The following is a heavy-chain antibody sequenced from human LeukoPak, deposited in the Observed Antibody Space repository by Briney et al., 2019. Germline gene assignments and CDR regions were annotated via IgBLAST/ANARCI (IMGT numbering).Heavy chain of an antibody. CDR2: ISGSGGST. Sequence: PGGSLRLSCAASGFTFSSYGMSWVRQAPGKGLEWVSAISGSGGSTYYADSVKGRFTISRDNSKNTLYLQMNSLRAEDTAVYYCAKDWGVAAARLLDYWGQGTLVTVSS. D-gene: IGHD6-13*01. J-gene: IGHJ4*02. V-gene: IGHV3-23*01. CDR3: AKDWGVAAARLLDY. CDR1: GFTFSSYG.